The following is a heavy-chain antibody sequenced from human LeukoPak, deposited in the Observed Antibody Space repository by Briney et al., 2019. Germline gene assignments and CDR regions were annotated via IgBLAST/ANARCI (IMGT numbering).Heavy chain of an antibody. V-gene: IGHV3-30*01. J-gene: IGHJ4*02. CDR1: GFTFSSYA. CDR3: ERGASVAELDY. D-gene: IGHD6-19*01. Sequence: PGGSLRLSCAASGFTFSSYAMHWFRQAPGKGLEWVAVISYDGSNKYYADSVKGRFTISRDNSKNTLYMQMNSLRAEDTAVYYCERGASVAELDYWGQGTLVTVSS. CDR2: ISYDGSNK.